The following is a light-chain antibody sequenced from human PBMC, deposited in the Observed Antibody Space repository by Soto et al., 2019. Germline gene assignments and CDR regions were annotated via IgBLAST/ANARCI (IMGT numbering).Light chain of an antibody. Sequence: EIVFTQSPCTLSLSPGERATLSCRASRTVDGNYLAWYHQKPGQPPRLLIHSASTRAPGIPDRFSASGAGTDFTLTISRLEPEDSAVYYCQQYSASPRTFGPGTKVDIK. CDR3: QQYSASPRT. V-gene: IGKV3-20*01. CDR1: RTVDGNY. J-gene: IGKJ3*01. CDR2: SAS.